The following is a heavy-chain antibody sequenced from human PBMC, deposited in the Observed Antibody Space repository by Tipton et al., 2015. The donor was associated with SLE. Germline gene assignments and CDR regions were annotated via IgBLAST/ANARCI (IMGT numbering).Heavy chain of an antibody. J-gene: IGHJ4*02. CDR2: IYYSGSGST. CDR1: GVSISGYC. D-gene: IGHD3-3*01. V-gene: IGHV4-59*01. Sequence: LRLSCTVSGVSISGYCWTWIRQPPGKGLEWIGYIYYSGSGSTNYNPSLKSRVTISVGTSKNQFSLKLNSVTAADTAIYYCAREIFGVALYWGQGTLVTVSS. CDR3: AREIFGVALY.